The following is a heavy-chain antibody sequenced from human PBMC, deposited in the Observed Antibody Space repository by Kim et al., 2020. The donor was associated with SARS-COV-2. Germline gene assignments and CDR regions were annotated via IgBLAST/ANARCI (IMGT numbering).Heavy chain of an antibody. CDR1: GFTFSSYS. J-gene: IGHJ4*02. CDR3: ARAFKDLGRRIRYFDRSPRVGFDY. D-gene: IGHD3-9*01. Sequence: GGSLRLSCAASGFTFSSYSMNWVRQAPGKGLEWVSYISSSSSTIYYADSVTGRFTISRYNAKNSLYPQMNSLSDEETAGYYCARAFKDLGRRIRYFDRSPRVGFDYWGQGTLVTVSS. V-gene: IGHV3-48*02. CDR2: ISSSSSTI.